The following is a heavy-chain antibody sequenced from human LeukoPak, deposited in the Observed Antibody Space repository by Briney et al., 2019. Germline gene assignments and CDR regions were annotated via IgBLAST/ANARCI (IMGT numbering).Heavy chain of an antibody. J-gene: IGHJ4*02. CDR3: ARYLYGDSASYFDY. D-gene: IGHD4-17*01. V-gene: IGHV2-70*01. CDR1: GFSLTTSGMC. CDR2: IDWDDDK. Sequence: ESGPTLVNPTQTLTLTCTFSGFSLTTSGMCVSWIRQPPGKALEWLALIDWDDDKYYSTSLKTRLTISKDTSKNQVVLTMTNMDPVDTATYYCARYLYGDSASYFDYWGQGTLVTVSS.